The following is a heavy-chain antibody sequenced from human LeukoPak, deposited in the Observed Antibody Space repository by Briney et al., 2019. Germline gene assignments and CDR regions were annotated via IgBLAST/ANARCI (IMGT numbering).Heavy chain of an antibody. CDR2: ISGSGGST. J-gene: IGHJ3*02. CDR1: GFTFSSYA. CDR3: AKDRGGARYGSAPDAFDI. V-gene: IGHV3-23*01. Sequence: GGSLRLSCAASGFTFSSYAMSWVRQAPGKGLEWVSAISGSGGSTYYADSVKGRFTISRDNSKNTLYLQMNSLRAEDTAVYYCAKDRGGARYGSAPDAFDIWGQGTMVTVSS. D-gene: IGHD3-10*01.